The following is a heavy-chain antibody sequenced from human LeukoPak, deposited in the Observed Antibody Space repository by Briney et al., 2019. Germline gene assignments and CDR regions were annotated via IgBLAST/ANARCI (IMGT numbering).Heavy chain of an antibody. Sequence: PSETLSLTCTVSHFSITSGHHWGWIRQPPGKGLEWIGEINHSGSTNYNPSLKSRVTISVDTSKNQFSLKLSSVTAADTAVYYCARRGLRTGYSSGWFIPTFNWFDPWGQGTLVTVSS. CDR1: HFSITSGHH. CDR2: INHSGST. V-gene: IGHV4-38-2*02. CDR3: ARRGLRTGYSSGWFIPTFNWFDP. D-gene: IGHD6-19*01. J-gene: IGHJ5*02.